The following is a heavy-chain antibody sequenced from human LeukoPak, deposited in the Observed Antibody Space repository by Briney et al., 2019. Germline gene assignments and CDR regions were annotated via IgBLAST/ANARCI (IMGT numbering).Heavy chain of an antibody. CDR2: INTYTGNP. CDR1: GYTFTGYY. Sequence: ASVKVSCKASGYTFTGYYMHWVRQAPGQGLEWMGWINTYTGNPSYAQGFTGRFVFSLDTSVSTAYLEIIGLRPEDTAIYYCARVGGYSYGSFDYWGQGTLVTVSS. V-gene: IGHV7-4-1*02. CDR3: ARVGGYSYGSFDY. J-gene: IGHJ4*02. D-gene: IGHD5-18*01.